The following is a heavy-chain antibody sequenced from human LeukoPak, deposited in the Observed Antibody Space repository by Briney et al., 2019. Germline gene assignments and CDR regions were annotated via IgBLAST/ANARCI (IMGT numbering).Heavy chain of an antibody. J-gene: IGHJ3*01. D-gene: IGHD6-6*01. Sequence: GGSLRLSCAASGFTFSTYWMSWVRQAPGKGLEWVANIKLDGTERHYVDSVKGRFAISRDNAKNSLCLQMNSLRAEDTAIYYCARVYSSSSGKAFDVWGQGTMVTVSS. CDR1: GFTFSTYW. CDR3: ARVYSSSSGKAFDV. V-gene: IGHV3-7*01. CDR2: IKLDGTER.